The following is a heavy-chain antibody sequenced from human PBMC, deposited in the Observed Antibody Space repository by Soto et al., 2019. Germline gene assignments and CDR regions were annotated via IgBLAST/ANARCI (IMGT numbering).Heavy chain of an antibody. CDR2: VHYRGST. J-gene: IGHJ4*02. Sequence: ETLSLTCTVSGGSISSSSYFWGWIRQPPGKGLEWIGNVHYRGSTYYNASLTSRVTISVDTSKNQFSLKLSSVTAADSAVYSCARGIGYYFDSWGQGTLVTVSS. CDR1: GGSISSSSYF. V-gene: IGHV4-39*01. D-gene: IGHD5-12*01. CDR3: ARGIGYYFDS.